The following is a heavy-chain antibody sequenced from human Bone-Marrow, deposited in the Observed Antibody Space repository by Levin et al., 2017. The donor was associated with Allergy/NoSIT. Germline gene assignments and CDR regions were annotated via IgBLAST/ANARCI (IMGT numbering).Heavy chain of an antibody. CDR2: INPNSGNT. V-gene: IGHV1-8*01. CDR3: ARGDCYSGSCYGPDWLDP. Sequence: AASVKVSCKTSGYTFTSYNVYWLRQAPGQGLEYMGYINPNSGNTGYAQKFQGRVTMTRNSSITTAYMKLIGLRFEDTAIYYCARGDCYSGSCYGPDWLDPWGQGTQVTVSS. D-gene: IGHD2-15*01. J-gene: IGHJ5*02. CDR1: GYTFTSYN.